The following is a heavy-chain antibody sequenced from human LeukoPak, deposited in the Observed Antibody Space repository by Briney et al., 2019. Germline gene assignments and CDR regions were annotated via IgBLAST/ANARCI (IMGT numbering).Heavy chain of an antibody. CDR2: ISSNGGST. D-gene: IGHD2-15*01. CDR1: GFTFSSYA. CDR3: VAWSTVLFDY. V-gene: IGHV3-64D*06. Sequence: GGSLRLSCSASGFTFSSYAMHWVRQAPGKGLEYASAISSNGGSTYYADSVKGRFTISRDNSKNTLYLQMSSLRAEDTAVYYCVAWSTVLFDYWGQGTLVTVSS. J-gene: IGHJ4*02.